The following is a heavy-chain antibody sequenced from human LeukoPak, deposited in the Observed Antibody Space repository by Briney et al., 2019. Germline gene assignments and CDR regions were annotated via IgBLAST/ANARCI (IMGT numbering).Heavy chain of an antibody. V-gene: IGHV5-51*01. D-gene: IGHD3-10*01. CDR2: IYPGDSDT. CDR1: GYRFTSYW. J-gene: IGHJ4*02. CDR3: ARRSEVREVIKEYFDY. Sequence: GESLKISCKGSGYRFTSYWIGWVRQMPGKGLEWMGIIYPGDSDTRYSPSSQGQVTISADKSISTAYLQWSSLKASDTAMYYCARRSEVREVIKEYFDYWGQGALVTVSS.